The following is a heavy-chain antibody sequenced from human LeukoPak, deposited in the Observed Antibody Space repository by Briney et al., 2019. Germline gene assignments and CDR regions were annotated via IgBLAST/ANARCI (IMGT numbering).Heavy chain of an antibody. CDR2: IYYSGST. V-gene: IGHV4-31*03. J-gene: IGHJ4*02. Sequence: SQTLSLTCTVSGGSISSGGYYWSWIRQHPGKGLEWIGYIYYSGSTYYNPSLKSRVTISVATSKNQFSLKLSSVTAADTAVYYCARSRSGPIDYWGQGTLVTVSS. CDR1: GGSISSGGYY. CDR3: ARSRSGPIDY. D-gene: IGHD3-10*01.